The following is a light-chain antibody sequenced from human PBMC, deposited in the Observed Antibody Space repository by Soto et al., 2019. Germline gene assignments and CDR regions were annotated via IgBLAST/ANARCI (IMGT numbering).Light chain of an antibody. CDR3: SSSPSRSPVV. Sequence: QSALTQPASVSGSPGQSVTISCSGSSSDVGAYNYVSWYQRHPGKAPKLMIYDVTNRPSGVSNRFSGSKSGTTASLTISGLHAEYEAYYFCSSSPSRSPVVFGGGTQLTVL. V-gene: IGLV2-14*01. J-gene: IGLJ3*02. CDR1: SSDVGAYNY. CDR2: DVT.